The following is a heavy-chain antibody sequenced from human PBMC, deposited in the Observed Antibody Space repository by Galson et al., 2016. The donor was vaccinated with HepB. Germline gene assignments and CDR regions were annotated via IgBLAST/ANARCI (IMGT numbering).Heavy chain of an antibody. CDR2: ISRSGDST. CDR3: VQGSTAPAV. J-gene: IGHJ6*04. V-gene: IGHV3-23*01. CDR1: GFTFRNYG. Sequence: SLRLPCAASGFTFRNYGMTWVRQAPGKGLEVVSSISRSGDSTDYADSVKGRFTISRDNSENTLSLQMNSLTADDTAIYYCVQGSTAPAVWGKGTTVTVSS. D-gene: IGHD2-2*01.